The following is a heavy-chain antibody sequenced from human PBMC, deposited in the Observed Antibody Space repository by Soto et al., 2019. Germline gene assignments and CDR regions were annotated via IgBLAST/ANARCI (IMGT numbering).Heavy chain of an antibody. V-gene: IGHV3-23*01. CDR3: AKGAPMILVLISGPFDY. CDR1: GFTFSSYA. J-gene: IGHJ4*02. D-gene: IGHD3-22*01. Sequence: EVQLLESGGGLVQPGGSLRLSCAASGFTFSSYAMNWVRQAPGKGLEWVSSISGSGGSTYYADSVKGRFTISRDNSKNTLYLQMNSLRAEDTAVYYCAKGAPMILVLISGPFDYWGQGTVVTVSS. CDR2: ISGSGGST.